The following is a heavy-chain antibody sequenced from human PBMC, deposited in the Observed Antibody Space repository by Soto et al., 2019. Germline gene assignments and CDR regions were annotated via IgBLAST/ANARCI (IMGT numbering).Heavy chain of an antibody. J-gene: IGHJ4*02. D-gene: IGHD1-7*01. CDR1: GGSISSGDYY. V-gene: IGHV4-30-4*01. CDR3: ARTEVAGTTGY. Sequence: SETLSLTCTVSGGSISSGDYYWSWIRQPPGKGLEWIGYIYYSGSTYYNPSLKSRVTISVDTSKNQFSLKLSSVTAADTAVYYCARTEVAGTTGYWGQGTLVTGSS. CDR2: IYYSGST.